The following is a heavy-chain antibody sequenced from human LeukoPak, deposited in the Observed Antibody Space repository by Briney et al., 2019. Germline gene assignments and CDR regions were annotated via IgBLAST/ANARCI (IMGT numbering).Heavy chain of an antibody. CDR2: VSYDGSNK. CDR1: GFTFSDYV. J-gene: IGHJ4*02. V-gene: IGHV3-30*18. CDR3: AKDLVGACDY. D-gene: IGHD1-26*01. Sequence: GRSLRLSCAASGFTFSDYVMHWVRQAPGRGLEWVAVVSYDGSNKYYADSVKGRFTISRDNSKNTLYLQMNSLRAEDTAVYYCAKDLVGACDYWGQGTLVTVSS.